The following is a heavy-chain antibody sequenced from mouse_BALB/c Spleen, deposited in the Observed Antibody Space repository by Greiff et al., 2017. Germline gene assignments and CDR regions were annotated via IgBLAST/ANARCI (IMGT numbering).Heavy chain of an antibody. D-gene: IGHD2-3*01. CDR1: GFNIKDYY. CDR2: IDPENGNT. Sequence: VQLKQSGAELVRPGALVKLSCKASGFNIKDYYMHWVKQRPEQGLEWIGWIDPENGNTIYDPKFQGKASITADTSSNTAYLQLSSLTSEDTAVYYCARSGLIYDGYIDVWGAGTTVTVSS. J-gene: IGHJ1*01. CDR3: ARSGLIYDGYIDV. V-gene: IGHV14-1*02.